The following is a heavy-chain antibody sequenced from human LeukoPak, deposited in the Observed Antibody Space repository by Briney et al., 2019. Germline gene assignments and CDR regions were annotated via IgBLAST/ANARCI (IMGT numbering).Heavy chain of an antibody. V-gene: IGHV4-34*01. D-gene: IGHD2-21*01. J-gene: IGHJ2*01. Sequence: SETLSLTCAVYGGSFSGYYWSWIRQPPGKGLEWIGEINHSGSTNYNPSLKSRVAISVDTSKNQFSLNLSSVTAADTAVYYCARHEYCGDDSYLGLWGRGTLVTVSS. CDR2: INHSGST. CDR3: ARHEYCGDDSYLGL. CDR1: GGSFSGYY.